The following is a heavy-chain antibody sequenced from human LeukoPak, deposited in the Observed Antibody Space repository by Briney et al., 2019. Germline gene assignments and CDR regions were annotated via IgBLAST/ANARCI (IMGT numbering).Heavy chain of an antibody. CDR3: ARQDYDSSGYYSLNYFDY. V-gene: IGHV4-39*01. CDR2: IYYSGST. J-gene: IGHJ4*02. D-gene: IGHD3-22*01. Sequence: SETLSLTCTVSGGSISSSSYYWGWIRQPPGKGLEWIGSIYYSGSTYYNPSLKSRVTISVDTSKNQFSLQLSSVTSADTAVYYCARQDYDSSGYYSLNYFDYWGQGTLVTVSS. CDR1: GGSISSSSYY.